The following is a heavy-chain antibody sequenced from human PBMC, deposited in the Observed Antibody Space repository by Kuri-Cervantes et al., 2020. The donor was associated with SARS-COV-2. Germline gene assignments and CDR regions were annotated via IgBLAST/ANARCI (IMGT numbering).Heavy chain of an antibody. CDR1: GGTFSSYA. V-gene: IGHV1-69*13. J-gene: IGHJ3*02. CDR3: AREAVRNQWLSRNDAFDI. CDR2: IIPIFGTA. Sequence: SVKVSCKASGGTFSSYAISWVRQAPGQGLEWMGGIIPIFGTANYAQKFQGRVTITADESTSTAYMELSSLRSEDTAVYYCAREAVRNQWLSRNDAFDIWGQGTMVTVSS. D-gene: IGHD6-19*01.